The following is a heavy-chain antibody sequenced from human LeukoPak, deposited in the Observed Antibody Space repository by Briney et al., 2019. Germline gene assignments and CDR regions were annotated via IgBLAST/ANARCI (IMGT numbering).Heavy chain of an antibody. D-gene: IGHD3-9*01. Sequence: GASVKVSCKASGYTFTSYGISWVRQAPGQGLEWMGWISAYNGNTNYAQKLQGRVTMTTDTSTSTAYMELRSLRSDDTAVYYCARGWDILTGHNYYYGMDVWGQGTTVTVSS. CDR2: ISAYNGNT. CDR1: GYTFTSYG. V-gene: IGHV1-18*01. J-gene: IGHJ6*02. CDR3: ARGWDILTGHNYYYGMDV.